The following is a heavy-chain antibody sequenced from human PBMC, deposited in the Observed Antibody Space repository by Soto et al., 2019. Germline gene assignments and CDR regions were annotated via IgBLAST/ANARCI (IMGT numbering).Heavy chain of an antibody. V-gene: IGHV3-9*01. CDR2: ISWHSGNL. CDR3: AKDKVYSNYEHYFDY. D-gene: IGHD4-4*01. J-gene: IGHJ4*02. CDR1: GFTVENYA. Sequence: EVQLVESWGGLVQPGRSLRLSCAASGFTVENYAMHCVRQAPGKGLSWVAGISWHSGNLGYADSVRGRFTISRDNAKNSLYLQMNSLRPEDTGVYYCAKDKVYSNYEHYFDYWGQGNLVNVSS.